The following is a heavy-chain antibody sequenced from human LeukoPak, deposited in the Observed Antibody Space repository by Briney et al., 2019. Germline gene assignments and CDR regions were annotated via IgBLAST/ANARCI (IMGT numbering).Heavy chain of an antibody. CDR1: GFTFSDCY. Sequence: PGGSLRLSCAASGFTFSDCYMDWVRQAPGKGLEWVGRTRNRAKGYTIEYAASVKGRFTVSRDDSKNSLYLYMNSLKTEDTAVYYCARGFPRPYGSGNPHYDMDVWGKGTTVTVSS. CDR2: TRNRAKGYTI. CDR3: ARGFPRPYGSGNPHYDMDV. D-gene: IGHD3-10*01. V-gene: IGHV3-72*01. J-gene: IGHJ6*03.